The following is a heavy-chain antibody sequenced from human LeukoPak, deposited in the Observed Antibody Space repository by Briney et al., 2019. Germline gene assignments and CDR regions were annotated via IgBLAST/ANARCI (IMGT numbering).Heavy chain of an antibody. D-gene: IGHD1-1*01. J-gene: IGHJ4*02. CDR2: INPNSGGT. CDR1: GYTFTGYY. Sequence: EASVQVSCKASGYTFTGYYMHWVRQAPGQGLEWMGWINPNSGGTNYAQKFQGRVTMTRDTSISTAYMELSRLRSDDTAVYYCARDLPGDNWNDATGGFDYWGQGTLVTVSS. CDR3: ARDLPGDNWNDATGGFDY. V-gene: IGHV1-2*02.